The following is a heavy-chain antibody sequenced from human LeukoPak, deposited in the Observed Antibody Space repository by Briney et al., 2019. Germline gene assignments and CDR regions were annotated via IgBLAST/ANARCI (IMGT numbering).Heavy chain of an antibody. CDR3: AKDWGYYYDSSGYYHFDS. Sequence: GGSLRLSCAASGFTFSSYAMSWVRQAPGKGLEWVSAISGSGGSTYYADSVKGRFTISRDNSKNTLYLQMNSLRADDTAVYYCAKDWGYYYDSSGYYHFDSWGQGTLVTVSS. D-gene: IGHD3-22*01. J-gene: IGHJ5*01. V-gene: IGHV3-23*01. CDR1: GFTFSSYA. CDR2: ISGSGGST.